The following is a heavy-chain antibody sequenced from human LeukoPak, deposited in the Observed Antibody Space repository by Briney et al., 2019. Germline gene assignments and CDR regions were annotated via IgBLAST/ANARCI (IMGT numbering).Heavy chain of an antibody. V-gene: IGHV4-34*01. CDR3: ACGIAAAFDY. CDR1: VGSFSGYY. Sequence: SETLCLTCALYVGSFSGYYWSWIRDPPGKGRGCRGEINHSGSTDYNPSLKSRDTISLDTSKNQFSLKLSSVTAADTAVYYCACGIAAAFDYWGQGTLVTVSS. CDR2: INHSGST. J-gene: IGHJ4*02. D-gene: IGHD6-13*01.